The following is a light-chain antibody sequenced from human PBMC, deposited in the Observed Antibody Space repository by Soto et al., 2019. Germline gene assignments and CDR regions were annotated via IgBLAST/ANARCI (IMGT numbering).Light chain of an antibody. CDR3: QQYGSSAWT. CDR1: QRITTNY. J-gene: IGKJ1*01. V-gene: IGKV3-20*01. CDR2: DAS. Sequence: VLTQSPGTLSLSPGERATLSCRASQRITTNYLAWYQQQKPGQAPILLIYDASKRATGVPDRFSGSGSGTDFTLAISRLEPEDFGVYYCQQYGSSAWTFGQGTKVQIK.